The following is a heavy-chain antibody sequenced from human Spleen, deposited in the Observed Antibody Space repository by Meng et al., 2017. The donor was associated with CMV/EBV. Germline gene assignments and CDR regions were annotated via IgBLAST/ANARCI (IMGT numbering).Heavy chain of an antibody. CDR2: IYWDDDK. J-gene: IGHJ4*02. CDR3: AHRDYCSGGTCTFDY. CDR1: FSLSTSGRG. Sequence: FSLSTSGRGVGWIRQPPGKALEWLALIYWDDDKRYSPSLKSRLTITKDTSKNQVVLTMTNMDPVDTATYYCAHRDYCSGGTCTFDYWGQGTLVTVSS. V-gene: IGHV2-5*02. D-gene: IGHD2-15*01.